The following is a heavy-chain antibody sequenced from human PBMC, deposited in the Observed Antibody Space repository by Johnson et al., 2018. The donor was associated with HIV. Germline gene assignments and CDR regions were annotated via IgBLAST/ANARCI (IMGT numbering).Heavy chain of an antibody. CDR3: ARGGPFHAFDI. CDR2: IYSGGST. J-gene: IGHJ3*02. D-gene: IGHD2-21*01. Sequence: EVQLVESGGGLVKPGGSLRLSCAASGFTVSSNYMSWVRQAPGKGLEWVSVIYSGGSTYYADSVKGRFTISRDNSKNTLYLQMNSLRAEDTAMYFCARGGPFHAFDIWGQGTMVTVSS. CDR1: GFTVSSNY. V-gene: IGHV3-66*01.